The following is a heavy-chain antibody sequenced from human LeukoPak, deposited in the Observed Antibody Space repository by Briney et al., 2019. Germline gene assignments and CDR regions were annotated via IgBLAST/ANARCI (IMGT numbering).Heavy chain of an antibody. CDR1: GFTFSSYG. CDR3: AKDRGDGYNYFDY. J-gene: IGHJ4*02. Sequence: GGSLRLSCAASGFTFSSYGMHWVRQAPGKGLXXXXXISYDGSNKYYADSVKGRFTISRDNSKNTLYLQMNSLRAEDTAVYYCAKDRGDGYNYFDYWGQGTLVTVSS. D-gene: IGHD5-24*01. V-gene: IGHV3-30*18. CDR2: ISYDGSNK.